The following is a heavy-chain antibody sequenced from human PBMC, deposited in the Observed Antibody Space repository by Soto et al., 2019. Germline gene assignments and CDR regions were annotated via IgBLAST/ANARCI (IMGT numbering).Heavy chain of an antibody. J-gene: IGHJ4*02. CDR3: ARNSRGYIYGYYFDS. CDR2: IYYSGST. D-gene: IGHD5-18*01. CDR1: GGSISSYY. Sequence: SETLSLTCTVSGGSISSYYWSWIRQPPGKGLEWIGYIYYSGSTNYNPSLKSRVTISVDTSKNQFSLKLSSATAADTAVYYCARNSRGYIYGYYFDSWGQGTMVTVSS. V-gene: IGHV4-59*01.